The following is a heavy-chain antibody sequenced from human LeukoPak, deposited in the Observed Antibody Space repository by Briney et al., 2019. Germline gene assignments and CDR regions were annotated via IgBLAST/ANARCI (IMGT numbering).Heavy chain of an antibody. CDR3: ARGVAYAMDV. Sequence: GGSLRLSCAASAFTFSNHAMHWVRQAPGKGLEWVACIRTDGRSTNYADSVKGRFTISRDNSKNTLSLQMNSLRAGDTAVYYCARGVAYAMDVWGQGATVTVSS. J-gene: IGHJ6*02. CDR1: AFTFSNHA. CDR2: IRTDGRST. D-gene: IGHD2-21*01. V-gene: IGHV3-30*02.